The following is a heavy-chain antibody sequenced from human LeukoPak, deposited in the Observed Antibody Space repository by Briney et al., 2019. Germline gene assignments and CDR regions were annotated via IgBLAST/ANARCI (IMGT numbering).Heavy chain of an antibody. V-gene: IGHV1-2*02. Sequence: GASVKVSCKASGYSFIGYYMHWVRQAPGQGLEWLGWINPNSGVTNYVQKFQGRVTMTRETSISTAYMELSRLRSDDTAVYYCARDLTLGLGGWYLGQRPGAAFDIWGQGTMVTVSS. D-gene: IGHD6-19*01. J-gene: IGHJ3*02. CDR1: GYSFIGYY. CDR2: INPNSGVT. CDR3: ARDLTLGLGGWYLGQRPGAAFDI.